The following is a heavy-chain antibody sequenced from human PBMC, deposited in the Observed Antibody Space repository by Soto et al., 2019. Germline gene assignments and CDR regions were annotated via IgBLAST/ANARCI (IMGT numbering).Heavy chain of an antibody. CDR3: TRDGDGRMTTNPYYYYGMDV. J-gene: IGHJ6*02. D-gene: IGHD2-21*02. Sequence: PSETLSLTCTVSCGSISGYYWSWIRQPPGKGLEWIGNVYYSGGAKYNPSVKRRVSISVDTSKNQFSLNLSSVTAADTAVYYCTRDGDGRMTTNPYYYYGMDVWGPGITVTVSS. CDR1: CGSISGYY. CDR2: VYYSGGA. V-gene: IGHV4-59*01.